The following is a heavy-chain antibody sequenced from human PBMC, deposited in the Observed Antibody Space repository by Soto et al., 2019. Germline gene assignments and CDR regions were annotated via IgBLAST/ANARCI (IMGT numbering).Heavy chain of an antibody. Sequence: SETLSLTCTVSGGSISSYYWSWIRQPAGKGLKWIGRIYTSGSTNYNPSLKSRVTMSVDTSKNQFSLKLSSVTAADTAVYYCARDLTGTVQANWFDPWGQGTLVTVSS. CDR1: GGSISSYY. CDR3: ARDLTGTVQANWFDP. J-gene: IGHJ5*02. V-gene: IGHV4-4*07. D-gene: IGHD1-20*01. CDR2: IYTSGST.